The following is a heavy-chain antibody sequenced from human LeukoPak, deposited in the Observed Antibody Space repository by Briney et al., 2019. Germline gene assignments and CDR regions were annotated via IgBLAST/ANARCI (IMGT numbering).Heavy chain of an antibody. Sequence: GGSLRLSCAASGFTFSSFWMHWVRQAPGKGLVWVSRINSDGSSTSYADSVKGRFTISRDNAKNTLYLQMNSPRAEDTAVYYCARDILTTIGIDYWGQGTLVTVSS. V-gene: IGHV3-74*01. D-gene: IGHD5-12*01. CDR3: ARDILTTIGIDY. CDR2: INSDGSST. CDR1: GFTFSSFW. J-gene: IGHJ4*02.